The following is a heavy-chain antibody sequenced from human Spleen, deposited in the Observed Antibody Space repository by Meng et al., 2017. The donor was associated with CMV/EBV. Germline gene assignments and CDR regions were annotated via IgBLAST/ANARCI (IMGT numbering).Heavy chain of an antibody. CDR1: GXTFTNXG. J-gene: IGHJ6*02. CDR3: GRFXXRPQSGGWYTISDYYXXMDV. CDR2: ISTKNGNX. V-gene: IGHV1-18*01. D-gene: IGHD6-19*01. Sequence: ASVKVSCXXXGXTFTNXGXXWVRQAPGQGLXXXGWISTKNGNXDYAQQFQGRVTXTTDTSTNTAYMEMRSLRSXXTAVYYCGRFXXRPQSGGWYTISDYYXXMDVWGQGTTVTVSS.